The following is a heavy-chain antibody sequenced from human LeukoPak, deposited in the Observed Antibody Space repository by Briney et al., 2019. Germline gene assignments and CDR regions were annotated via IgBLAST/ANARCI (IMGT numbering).Heavy chain of an antibody. CDR3: ARSGTTYYYDSSTRI. D-gene: IGHD3-22*01. CDR2: ISSNGGST. V-gene: IGHV3-64*01. J-gene: IGHJ3*02. Sequence: GGSLRLSCAASGFTFSSYAMHWVRQAPGKGLEYVSAISSNGGSTYYANSVKGRFTISRDNSKNTLYLQMGSLRAEDMAVYYCARSGTTYYYDSSTRIWGQGTMVTVSS. CDR1: GFTFSSYA.